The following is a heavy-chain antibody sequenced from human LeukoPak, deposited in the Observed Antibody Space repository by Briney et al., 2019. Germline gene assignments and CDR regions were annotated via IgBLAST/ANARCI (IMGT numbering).Heavy chain of an antibody. CDR3: ASHRAGTFLDS. CDR1: GGSFSGYY. Sequence: PSETLSLTCAVYGGSFSGYYWSWIRQPPGKGLEWIGEINHSGSTNYNPSLKSRVTISLDTSKNQFSLKLSSVTAADTAVYYCASHRAGTFLDSWGQGFLVTVSS. D-gene: IGHD6-19*01. V-gene: IGHV4-34*01. CDR2: INHSGST. J-gene: IGHJ5*01.